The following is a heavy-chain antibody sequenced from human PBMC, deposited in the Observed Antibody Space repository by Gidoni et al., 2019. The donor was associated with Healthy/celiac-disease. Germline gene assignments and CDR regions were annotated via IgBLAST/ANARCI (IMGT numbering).Heavy chain of an antibody. D-gene: IGHD4-17*01. CDR3: ARDDYGDQEGFDY. Sequence: QLQLQESGPGLVKPSETLSLTCTVSGGSISSRSYYWGWIRQPPGKGLEWIGSIYYSGSTYHNPSLKSRVTISVDTSKNQFSLRLSSVTAADTAVYYCARDDYGDQEGFDYWGQGTLVTVSS. CDR1: GGSISSRSYY. V-gene: IGHV4-39*07. CDR2: IYYSGST. J-gene: IGHJ4*02.